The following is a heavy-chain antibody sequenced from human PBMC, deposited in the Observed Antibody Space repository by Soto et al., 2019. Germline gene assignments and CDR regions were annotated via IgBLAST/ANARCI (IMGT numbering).Heavy chain of an antibody. CDR3: ARDFDLRPRGFDP. D-gene: IGHD4-17*01. J-gene: IGHJ5*02. Sequence: PGGSLRLSCAASGFTFSSYSMNWVRQAPGKGLEWVSSISSSSSYIYYADSVKGRFTISRDNAKNSLYLQMNSLRAEDTAVYYCARDFDLRPRGFDPWGQGTLVTVSS. CDR1: GFTFSSYS. CDR2: ISSSSSYI. V-gene: IGHV3-21*01.